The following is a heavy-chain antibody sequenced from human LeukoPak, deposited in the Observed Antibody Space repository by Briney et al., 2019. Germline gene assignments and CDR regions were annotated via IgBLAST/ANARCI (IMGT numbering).Heavy chain of an antibody. CDR1: GFTFSNAW. J-gene: IGHJ4*02. Sequence: GGSLRLSCAASGFTFSNAWMSWVRQAPGKGLEWVGRIKSKTDGGTTDYAAPVKGRFTISRDDSKNTLYLQMNSLRTEDTAVYYCTTTLWFGELPYINWGQGTLVTVSS. CDR3: TTTLWFGELPYIN. D-gene: IGHD3-10*01. V-gene: IGHV3-15*01. CDR2: IKSKTDGGTT.